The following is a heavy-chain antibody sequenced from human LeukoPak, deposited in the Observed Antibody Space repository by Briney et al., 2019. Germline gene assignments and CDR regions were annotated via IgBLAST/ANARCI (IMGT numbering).Heavy chain of an antibody. CDR2: INSDGSSA. J-gene: IGHJ6*03. D-gene: IGHD3-3*01. CDR3: VPRKEWSCYMDV. Sequence: GGSLRLSCAASGFTFSSYWMHWVRQAPGKGLVWVSRINSDGSSADYADSVKGRFTISRDNAKNTLYLQMNSLRAEDTAVYYCVPRKEWSCYMDVWGKGTTVTVSS. CDR1: GFTFSSYW. V-gene: IGHV3-74*01.